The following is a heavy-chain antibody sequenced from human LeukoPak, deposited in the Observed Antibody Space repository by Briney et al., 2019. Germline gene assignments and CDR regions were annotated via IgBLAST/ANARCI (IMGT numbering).Heavy chain of an antibody. J-gene: IGHJ4*02. CDR1: GYTFTSYA. D-gene: IGHD5-18*01. V-gene: IGHV7-4-1*02. Sequence: ASVKVSCKASGYTFTSYAMNWVRQAPGQGLEWMGWINTNTGNPTYAQGFTGRFVFSLDTSVSTAYLQISSLKAEDTAVYYCARGGLRRGYSYGYEGFDYWGQGTLVTVSS. CDR3: ARGGLRRGYSYGYEGFDY. CDR2: INTNTGNP.